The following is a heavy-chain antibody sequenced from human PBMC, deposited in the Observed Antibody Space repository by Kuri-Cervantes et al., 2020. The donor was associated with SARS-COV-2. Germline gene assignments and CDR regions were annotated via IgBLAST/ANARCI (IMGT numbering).Heavy chain of an antibody. CDR3: ARDKYSSSSHGSIYYYYGMDV. V-gene: IGHV3-13*01. J-gene: IGHJ6*02. CDR1: GFTFRSYD. Sequence: GGSLRLSCAASGFTFRSYDMHWVRLATGKGLEWVSLIGSAGDTYYPGSVRGRFTISREKAKNSLYLQMNSLRAGDTAVYYCARDKYSSSSHGSIYYYYGMDVWGQGTTVTVSS. CDR2: IGSAGDT. D-gene: IGHD6-6*01.